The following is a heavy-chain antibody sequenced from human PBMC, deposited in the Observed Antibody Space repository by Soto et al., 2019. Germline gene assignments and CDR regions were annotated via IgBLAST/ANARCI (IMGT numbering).Heavy chain of an antibody. Sequence: QVQLVQSGAEVKKPGSSVKVSCKASGGTFSSYAISWVRRAPGQGLEWMGGIIPIFGTANYAQKFQGRVTITADESTSTAYMELSSLRSEDTAVYYCARASVGGYDSRGPGYFDLWGRGTLVTVSS. D-gene: IGHD3-22*01. V-gene: IGHV1-69*01. CDR2: IIPIFGTA. CDR1: GGTFSSYA. CDR3: ARASVGGYDSRGPGYFDL. J-gene: IGHJ2*01.